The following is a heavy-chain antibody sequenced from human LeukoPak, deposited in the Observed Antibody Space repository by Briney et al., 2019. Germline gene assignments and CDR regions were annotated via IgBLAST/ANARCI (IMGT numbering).Heavy chain of an antibody. CDR3: ARDQGSSWSKRGLYFQH. CDR2: IIPILGIA. Sequence: SVKLSCKASGGTFSSYTISWVRQAPGQGLEWMGRIIPILGIANYVQKFQGRVTITADKSTSTAYMELSSLRSEDTAVYYCARDQGSSWSKRGLYFQHWGQGTLVTVSS. D-gene: IGHD6-13*01. CDR1: GGTFSSYT. J-gene: IGHJ1*01. V-gene: IGHV1-69*04.